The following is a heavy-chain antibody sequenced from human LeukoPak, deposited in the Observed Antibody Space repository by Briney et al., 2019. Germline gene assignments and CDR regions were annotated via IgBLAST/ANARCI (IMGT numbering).Heavy chain of an antibody. J-gene: IGHJ4*02. CDR1: GGSFSGYY. CDR3: ARAPYQLLYGGLDY. CDR2: INHRGST. V-gene: IGHV4-34*01. Sequence: SETLSLTCAVYGGSFSGYYWSWIRQPPGKGLEWIGEINHRGSTNYNPSLKSRVTISVDTSKNQFSLKLSSVTAADTAVYYCARAPYQLLYGGLDYWGQGTPVTVSS. D-gene: IGHD2-2*01.